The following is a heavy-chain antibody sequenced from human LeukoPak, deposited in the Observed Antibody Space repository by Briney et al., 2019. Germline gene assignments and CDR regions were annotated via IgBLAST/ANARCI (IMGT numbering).Heavy chain of an antibody. CDR2: ILPIFGTA. Sequence: SVKVSCMASGCTFSTYASSWVGQAAGQGREWMGGILPIFGTANYAPEFEGRVTNTADESTSTAYMELSSLRSQHTAAYYCARSFHSSGWYHDYWGQGTLVTVSS. CDR3: ARSFHSSGWYHDY. CDR1: GCTFSTYA. V-gene: IGHV1-69*13. J-gene: IGHJ4*02. D-gene: IGHD6-19*01.